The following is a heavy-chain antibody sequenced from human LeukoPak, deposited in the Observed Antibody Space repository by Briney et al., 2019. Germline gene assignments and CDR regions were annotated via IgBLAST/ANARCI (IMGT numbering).Heavy chain of an antibody. J-gene: IGHJ3*02. CDR1: GYSSSTYW. Sequence: GESLKIPSKASGYSSSTYWFGWWRRQPGQGVRGMASIYPGDSDTKYSPSFQGQVTISADKSFSTVHLKCHSLRASDTALYYCARVERADCGGPRCCSGSCALDIWGQGTRVSV. V-gene: IGHV5-51*01. CDR2: IYPGDSDT. D-gene: IGHD2-21*01. CDR3: ARVERADCGGPRCCSGSCALDI.